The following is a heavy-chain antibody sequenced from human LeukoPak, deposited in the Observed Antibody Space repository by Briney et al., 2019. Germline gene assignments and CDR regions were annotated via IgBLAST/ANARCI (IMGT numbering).Heavy chain of an antibody. V-gene: IGHV4-4*02. Sequence: SGTLSLTCAVSGGSISSSNWWSWVRQPPGKGLEWIGEIYHSGSTNYNPSLKSRVTISVDTSKNQFSLKLSSVTAADTAVYYCATTREGYDILTGYYYGMDVWGQGTTVTVSS. D-gene: IGHD3-9*01. J-gene: IGHJ6*02. CDR2: IYHSGST. CDR1: GGSISSSNW. CDR3: ATTREGYDILTGYYYGMDV.